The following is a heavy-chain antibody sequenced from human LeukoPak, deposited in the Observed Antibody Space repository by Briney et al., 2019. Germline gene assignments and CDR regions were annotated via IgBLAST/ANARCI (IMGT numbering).Heavy chain of an antibody. CDR2: ISRSSNYI. Sequence: GGSLRLSCAASGFTFSTHFMSWVRQAPGKGLEWVSSISRSSNYIYYADSLKGRFTISRDNAKNSLYLQMNSLRDEDTAVYYCARALVEVSGLLSPGAFDIWGQGTMVTVSS. CDR3: ARALVEVSGLLSPGAFDI. D-gene: IGHD3-3*01. J-gene: IGHJ3*02. CDR1: GFTFSTHF. V-gene: IGHV3-21*01.